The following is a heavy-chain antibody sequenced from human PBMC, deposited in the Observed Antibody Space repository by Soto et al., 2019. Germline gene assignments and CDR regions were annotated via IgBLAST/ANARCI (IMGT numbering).Heavy chain of an antibody. V-gene: IGHV3-23*01. CDR3: AKGVSQYTPLALFDY. D-gene: IGHD5-18*01. CDR2: ISGSDGRT. Sequence: ASLLLSCAASGFTFSSYAMSWVRQAPGKGLEWVSTISGSDGRTYSTDSVKGRFTISRDNSRNTAYLQMNSLRVEDTAVYYCAKGVSQYTPLALFDYWGRGTLVTAPQ. CDR1: GFTFSSYA. J-gene: IGHJ4*02.